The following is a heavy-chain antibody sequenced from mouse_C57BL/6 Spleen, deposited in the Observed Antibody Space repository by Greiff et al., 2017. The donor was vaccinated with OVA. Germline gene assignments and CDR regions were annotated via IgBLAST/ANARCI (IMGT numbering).Heavy chain of an antibody. CDR1: GFTFSSYA. D-gene: IGHD2-5*01. Sequence: EVQRVESGGGLVKPGGSLKLSCAASGFTFSSYAMSWVRQTPEKRLEWVATISDGGSYTYYPDNVKGRFTISRDNAKNNLYLQMSHLKSEDTAMYYCAREGSNYSYYYAMDYWGQGTSVTVSS. V-gene: IGHV5-4*01. CDR2: ISDGGSYT. J-gene: IGHJ4*01. CDR3: AREGSNYSYYYAMDY.